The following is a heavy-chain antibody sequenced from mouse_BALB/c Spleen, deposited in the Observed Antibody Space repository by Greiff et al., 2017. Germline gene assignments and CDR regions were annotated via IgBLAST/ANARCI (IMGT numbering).Heavy chain of an antibody. CDR3: TRAVVDYAMDY. CDR1: GFTFSNYW. V-gene: IGHV6-6*02. Sequence: EVQLVESGGGLVQPGGSMKLSCVASGFTFSNYWMNWVRQSPEKGLEWVAEIRLKSNNYATHYAESVKGRFTISRDDSKSSVYLQMNNLRAEDTGIYYCTRAVVDYAMDYWGQGTSVTVSS. D-gene: IGHD1-1*01. J-gene: IGHJ4*01. CDR2: IRLKSNNYAT.